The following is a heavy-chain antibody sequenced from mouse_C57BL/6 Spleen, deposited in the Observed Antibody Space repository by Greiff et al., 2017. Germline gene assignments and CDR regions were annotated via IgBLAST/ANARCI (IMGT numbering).Heavy chain of an antibody. CDR3: ARSDYYGSSLYYYDY. CDR1: GYTFTDYY. CDR2: IYPGSGNT. Sequence: QVQLQQSGAELVRPGASVKLSCKASGYTFTDYYINWVKQRPGQGLEWIARIYPGSGNTYYNEKFKGKATLTAEKSSSTAYMQLSSLTSEDSAVYFCARSDYYGSSLYYYDYWGQGTTLTVSS. J-gene: IGHJ2*01. D-gene: IGHD1-1*01. V-gene: IGHV1-76*01.